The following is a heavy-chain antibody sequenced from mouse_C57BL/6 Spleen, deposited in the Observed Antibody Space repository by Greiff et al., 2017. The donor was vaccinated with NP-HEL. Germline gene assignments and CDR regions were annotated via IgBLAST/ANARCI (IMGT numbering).Heavy chain of an antibody. D-gene: IGHD2-1*01. V-gene: IGHV5-16*01. Sequence: EVMLVESEGGLVQPGSSMKLSCTASGFTFSDYYMAWVRQVPEKGLDWVANINYDGSSTYYLDSLKSRFINSRDNAKNILYLQMSSLKSEDTATYYCARGNYVNYFDYWGQGTTLTVSS. CDR3: ARGNYVNYFDY. J-gene: IGHJ2*01. CDR1: GFTFSDYY. CDR2: INYDGSST.